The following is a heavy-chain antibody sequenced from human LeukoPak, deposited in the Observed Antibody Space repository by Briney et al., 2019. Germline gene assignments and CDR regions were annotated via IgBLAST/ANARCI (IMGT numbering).Heavy chain of an antibody. J-gene: IGHJ4*02. CDR2: INRDGSS. CDR3: ARSNSYGPGTHYLHH. V-gene: IGHV4-34*01. D-gene: IGHD3-10*01. CDR1: GGSLTGYY. Sequence: SETLSLTCDVSGGSLTGYYWSWVRQPPGKGLEGIGEINRDGSSYNNPSLKSRVTISIDTSKNQFSLRLSSVTAADTGVYYCARSNSYGPGTHYLHHWGQGTLVTVSS.